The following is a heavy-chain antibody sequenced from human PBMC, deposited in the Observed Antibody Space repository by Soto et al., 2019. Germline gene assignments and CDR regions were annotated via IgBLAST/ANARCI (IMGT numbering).Heavy chain of an antibody. D-gene: IGHD2-8*01. J-gene: IGHJ5*02. CDR3: ASHLGYCTNGVCLNWFDP. CDR2: IYYSGST. Sequence: SETLSLTCTVSGGSISSSSYYWGWIRQPPGKGLEWIGSIYYSGSTYYNPSLKSRVTISVATSKNQFSLKLSFVTAADTAVYYCASHLGYCTNGVCLNWFDPWGQGTLVTVSS. V-gene: IGHV4-39*01. CDR1: GGSISSSSYY.